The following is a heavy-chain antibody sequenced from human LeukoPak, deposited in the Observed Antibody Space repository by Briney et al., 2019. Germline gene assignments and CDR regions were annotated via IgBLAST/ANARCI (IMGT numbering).Heavy chain of an antibody. CDR3: ARVGYEGSGYY. CDR2: IYYNGST. D-gene: IGHD3-22*01. CDR1: GGSINSYS. J-gene: IGHJ4*02. V-gene: IGHV4-59*01. Sequence: SETLSLTCTVSGGSINSYSWSWIRQPPGKGLEWIGFIYYNGSTNYNPSLKSRVSISVDTSKNQFSLKLSSVTAADTAVYYCARVGYEGSGYYWGQGTLVTVSS.